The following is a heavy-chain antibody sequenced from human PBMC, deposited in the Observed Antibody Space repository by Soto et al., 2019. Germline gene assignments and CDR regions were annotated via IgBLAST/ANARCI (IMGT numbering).Heavy chain of an antibody. CDR3: ARGSSSSFGWFDP. CDR2: IYYSGST. D-gene: IGHD6-6*01. Sequence: SETLSLTCTVSGGSISSYYWSWIRQPPGKGLEWIGYIYYSGSTNYNPSLKSRVTISVDTSKNQFSLKLSSVTAADTAVYYCARGSSSSFGWFDPWGQGTLVTVSS. J-gene: IGHJ5*02. CDR1: GGSISSYY. V-gene: IGHV4-59*01.